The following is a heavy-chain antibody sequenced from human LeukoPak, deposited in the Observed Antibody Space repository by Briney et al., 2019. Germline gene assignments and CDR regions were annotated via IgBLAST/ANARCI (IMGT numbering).Heavy chain of an antibody. CDR1: GGSISSGNYY. Sequence: PSETLSLTCTVSGGSISSGNYYWSWVRQPAGKGLEWIGRVYASGSTDYNPSLNSRVTISVDTSNNQFSLKLSSVTAADTAVYYCARDPLFEDTAMASYMDVWGKGTTVTVSS. J-gene: IGHJ6*03. CDR2: VYASGST. V-gene: IGHV4-61*02. CDR3: ARDPLFEDTAMASYMDV. D-gene: IGHD5-18*01.